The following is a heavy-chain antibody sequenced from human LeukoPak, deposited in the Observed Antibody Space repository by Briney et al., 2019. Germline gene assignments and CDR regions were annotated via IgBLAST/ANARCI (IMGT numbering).Heavy chain of an antibody. CDR2: INPSGGST. J-gene: IGHJ5*02. Sequence: ASVRVSCKASGYTFTGYYMHWVRQAPGQGLEWMGIINPSGGSTSYAQKFQGRVTMTRDTSTSTVYMELSSLRSEDTAVYYCARDGRDIVVVPAAPPSWFDPWGQGTLVTVSS. CDR1: GYTFTGYY. V-gene: IGHV1-46*01. CDR3: ARDGRDIVVVPAAPPSWFDP. D-gene: IGHD2-2*01.